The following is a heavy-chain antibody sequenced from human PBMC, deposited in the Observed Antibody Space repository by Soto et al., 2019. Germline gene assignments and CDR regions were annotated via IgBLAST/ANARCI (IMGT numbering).Heavy chain of an antibody. D-gene: IGHD3-22*01. CDR3: ARDYYDSSGYYPNSYYYGLDV. V-gene: IGHV3-11*06. CDR1: GFTFSDYY. CDR2: ISSSSSYT. Sequence: GGSLRLSCAASGFTFSDYYMSWIRQAPGKGLEWVSYISSSSSYTDYADSVKGRFTISRDNAKNSLYLQMNSLRAEETAVYYCARDYYDSSGYYPNSYYYGLDVWAQGTTVTVSS. J-gene: IGHJ6*02.